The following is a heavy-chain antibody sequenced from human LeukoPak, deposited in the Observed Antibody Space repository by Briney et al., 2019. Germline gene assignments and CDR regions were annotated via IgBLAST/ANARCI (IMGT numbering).Heavy chain of an antibody. Sequence: PGGSLRLSCAASGFTFSSYGMHWVRQAPGKGLEWVAFIRYDGSNKYYADSVKGRFTISRDNSKNTLYLQMNSLRAEDTAVYYCARDSKGSGSYYWGYYYYYMDVWGKGTTVTISS. J-gene: IGHJ6*03. V-gene: IGHV3-30*02. D-gene: IGHD3-10*01. CDR2: IRYDGSNK. CDR1: GFTFSSYG. CDR3: ARDSKGSGSYYWGYYYYYMDV.